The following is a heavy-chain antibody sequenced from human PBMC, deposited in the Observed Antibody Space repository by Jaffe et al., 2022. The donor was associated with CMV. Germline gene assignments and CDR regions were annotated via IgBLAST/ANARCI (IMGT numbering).Heavy chain of an antibody. CDR3: VRGIWFGELPPDWEARGGVGFDI. Sequence: EVQLVESGGGLVKPGGSLRLSCAASGFTMNTYGMSWVRQPPGKGLEWVSSINNVNSYKYYADSVKGRLTISRDNAKNSLFLQMNSLRAEDTAVYYCVRGIWFGELPPDWEARGGVGFDIWGQGTMVTVSS. CDR2: INNVNSYK. CDR1: GFTMNTYG. J-gene: IGHJ3*02. V-gene: IGHV3-21*01. D-gene: IGHD3-10*01.